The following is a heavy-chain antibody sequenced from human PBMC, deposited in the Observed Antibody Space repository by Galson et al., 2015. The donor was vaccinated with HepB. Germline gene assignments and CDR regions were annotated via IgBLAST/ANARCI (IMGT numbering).Heavy chain of an antibody. CDR3: ARVWGSYRSPYYFDY. CDR1: GYTFTSYA. Sequence: SVKVSCKASGYTFTSYAMHWVRQAPGQRLEWMGWINAGNGNTKYSQKFQGRVTITRDTSASTAYMELSSLRSEDTAVYYCARVWGSYRSPYYFDYWGQGTLVTVSS. V-gene: IGHV1-3*01. D-gene: IGHD3-16*02. CDR2: INAGNGNT. J-gene: IGHJ4*02.